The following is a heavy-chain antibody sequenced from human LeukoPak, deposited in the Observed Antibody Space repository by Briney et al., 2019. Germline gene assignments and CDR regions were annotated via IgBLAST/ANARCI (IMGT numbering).Heavy chain of an antibody. D-gene: IGHD3-10*01. CDR1: GFTFSSYG. CDR3: ARPMDGYSGSGNWYFDY. CDR2: ISSSSSYI. V-gene: IGHV3-21*01. Sequence: GGTLRLSCAASGFTFSSYGMSWVRQAPGQGLEWVSSISSSSSYIYYADSMKGRFTISRDNAKNSLYLQMNSLRAEDTAVYYCARPMDGYSGSGNWYFDYWGQGTLVTVSS. J-gene: IGHJ4*02.